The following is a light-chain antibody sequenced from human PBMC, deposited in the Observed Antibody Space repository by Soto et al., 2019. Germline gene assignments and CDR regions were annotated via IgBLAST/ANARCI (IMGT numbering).Light chain of an antibody. J-gene: IGLJ3*02. CDR3: SSYTSSISWV. CDR1: TTDVGGYNY. CDR2: EVS. Sequence: QSALTQPASVSGSAGRSITISCTGATTDVGGYNYVSWYQQHPGKAPKLMIYEVSNRPSGISTRFTGSKSGNTASLTISGLQAEDASDYYCSSYTSSISWVFGGGTKLTVL. V-gene: IGLV2-14*01.